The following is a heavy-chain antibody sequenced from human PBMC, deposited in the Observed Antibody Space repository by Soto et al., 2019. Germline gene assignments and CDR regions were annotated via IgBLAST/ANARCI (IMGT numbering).Heavy chain of an antibody. Sequence: PGGSLRLSCAASGFTFDDYGMSWVRQAPGKGLEWVSGINWNGGSTSYADSVKGRFTTSRDNAKNSLYLQINSLRAEDTALYHCAREGAEYCSGYTCYSDVYFDYWGQGTLVTVSS. J-gene: IGHJ4*02. D-gene: IGHD2-15*01. V-gene: IGHV3-20*01. CDR2: INWNGGST. CDR3: AREGAEYCSGYTCYSDVYFDY. CDR1: GFTFDDYG.